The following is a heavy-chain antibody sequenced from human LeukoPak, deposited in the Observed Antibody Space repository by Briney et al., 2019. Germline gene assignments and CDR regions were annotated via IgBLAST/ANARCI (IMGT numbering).Heavy chain of an antibody. Sequence: SETLSLTCTVSGGSISSSSYYWGWIRQPPGKGLEWIGSIYYSGSTYYNPSLKSRVTISVDTSKNQFSLKLSSVTAADTAVYYCARDGGPTGGIFDYWGQGTLVTVSS. CDR1: GGSISSSSYY. J-gene: IGHJ4*02. CDR2: IYYSGST. V-gene: IGHV4-39*07. CDR3: ARDGGPTGGIFDY. D-gene: IGHD3-16*01.